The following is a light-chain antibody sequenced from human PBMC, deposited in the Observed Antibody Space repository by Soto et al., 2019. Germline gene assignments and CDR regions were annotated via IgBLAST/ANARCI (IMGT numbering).Light chain of an antibody. V-gene: IGLV1-47*01. CDR3: AAWDDSLSGF. Sequence: QSVLTQPPSASGTPGQRVTISCSGSSSNIGSNYVYWYQQLPGTAPKLLIYRNNQRPSGVPDRFSGSKSGTSASLAISGLRSEDEADYYCAAWDDSLSGFFGTGNKLTVL. CDR1: SSNIGSNY. CDR2: RNN. J-gene: IGLJ1*01.